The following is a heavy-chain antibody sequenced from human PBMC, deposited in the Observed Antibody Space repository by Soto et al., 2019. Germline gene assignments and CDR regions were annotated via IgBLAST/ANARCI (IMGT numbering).Heavy chain of an antibody. CDR3: ARDGREASGIDV. CDR1: GGSISSHY. J-gene: IGHJ6*02. V-gene: IGHV4-59*11. D-gene: IGHD1-26*01. Sequence: PSETLSLTCTASGGSISSHYWSWVRQAPGKGLEWIGCIYYRGNTFYNPSLKSRGTISVDTSNNQFSLKLDSVTPADTAVYYCARDGREASGIDVWGQGTAVTVSS. CDR2: IYYRGNT.